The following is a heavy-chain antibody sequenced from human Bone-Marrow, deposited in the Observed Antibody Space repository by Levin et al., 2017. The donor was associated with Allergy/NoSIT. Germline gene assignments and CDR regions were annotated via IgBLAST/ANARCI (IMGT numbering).Heavy chain of an antibody. CDR1: GYSISSGYY. J-gene: IGHJ6*02. CDR3: ARDQYGDYDSGYYGMDV. Sequence: SETLSLTCAVSGYSISSGYYWGWIRQPPGKGLEWIGSIYHSGSTYYNPSLKSRVTISVDTSKNQFSLKLSSVTAADTAVYYCARDQYGDYDSGYYGMDVWGQGTTVTVSS. D-gene: IGHD4-17*01. CDR2: IYHSGST. V-gene: IGHV4-38-2*02.